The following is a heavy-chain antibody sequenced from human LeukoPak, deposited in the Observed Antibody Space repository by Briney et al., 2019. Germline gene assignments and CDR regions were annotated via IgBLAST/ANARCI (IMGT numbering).Heavy chain of an antibody. V-gene: IGHV3-30*02. J-gene: IGHJ6*03. Sequence: PGGSLRLSCAASGFTFSSYGMHWVRQAPGKGLEWVAFIRYDGSNKYYADSMKGRFTISRDNSKNTLYLQMNSLRAEDTAVYYCAKDGVTMVRGVSKDYYYYMDVWGKGTTVTVSS. CDR2: IRYDGSNK. D-gene: IGHD3-10*01. CDR1: GFTFSSYG. CDR3: AKDGVTMVRGVSKDYYYYMDV.